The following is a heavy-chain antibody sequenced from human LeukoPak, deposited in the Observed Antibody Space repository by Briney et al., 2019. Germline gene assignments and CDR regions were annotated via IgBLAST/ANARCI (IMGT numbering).Heavy chain of an antibody. CDR1: GYTLTELS. Sequence: ASVKVSCKVSGYTLTELSMHWVRQAPGKGLEWMGGFDPEDGETIYAQKFQGRVTMTEDTSTDTAYMELSSLRSEDTAVYYCASMRAWTRSCHHFDYWGQGTLVTVSS. J-gene: IGHJ4*02. D-gene: IGHD3/OR15-3a*01. CDR3: ASMRAWTRSCHHFDY. V-gene: IGHV1-24*01. CDR2: FDPEDGET.